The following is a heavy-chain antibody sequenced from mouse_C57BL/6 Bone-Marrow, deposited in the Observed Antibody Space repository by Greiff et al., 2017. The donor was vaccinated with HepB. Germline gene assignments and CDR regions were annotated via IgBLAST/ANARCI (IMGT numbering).Heavy chain of an antibody. J-gene: IGHJ3*01. V-gene: IGHV5-6*02. CDR2: ISSGGSYT. CDR3: ARRAGAY. CDR1: GFTFSSYG. Sequence: EVKLVESGGDLVKPGGSLKLSCAASGFTFSSYGMSWVRQTPDKRLEWVATISSGGSYTYYPDSVKGRFTISRDNAKNNLYLQMSSLKSEDTAMYYCARRAGAYWGQGTLVTVSA.